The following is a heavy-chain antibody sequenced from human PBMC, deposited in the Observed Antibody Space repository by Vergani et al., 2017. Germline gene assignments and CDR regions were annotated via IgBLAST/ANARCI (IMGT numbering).Heavy chain of an antibody. CDR3: TTDRGSEFDY. D-gene: IGHD3-10*01. J-gene: IGHJ4*02. CDR1: GFTFSSYA. V-gene: IGHV3-23*01. Sequence: EVLLLESGGGLVQPGGSLRLSCAASGFTFSSYAMSWVRQAPGKGLEWVSAISGSGGSKYYADSVKGRFTISRDNSKNTLYLQMNSLRAEDTAVYYCTTDRGSEFDYWGQGTLVTVSS. CDR2: ISGSGGSK.